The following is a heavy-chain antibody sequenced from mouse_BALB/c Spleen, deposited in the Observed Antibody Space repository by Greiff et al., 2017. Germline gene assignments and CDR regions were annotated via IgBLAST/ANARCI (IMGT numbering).Heavy chain of an antibody. J-gene: IGHJ4*01. CDR1: GFTFSSFG. CDR2: ISSGSSTI. Sequence: DVKLVESGGGLVQPGGSRKLSCAASGFTFSSFGMHWVRQAPEKGLEWVAYISSGSSTIYYADTVKGRFTISRDNPKNTLFLQMTSLRSEDTAMYYCARSGWDGAMDYWGQGTSVTVSS. V-gene: IGHV5-17*02. CDR3: ARSGWDGAMDY. D-gene: IGHD3-1*01.